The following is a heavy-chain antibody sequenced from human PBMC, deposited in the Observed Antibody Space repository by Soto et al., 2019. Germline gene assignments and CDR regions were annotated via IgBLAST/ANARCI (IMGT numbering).Heavy chain of an antibody. V-gene: IGHV4-39*01. J-gene: IGHJ5*02. Sequence: NLSETLSLTCTVSGGSISSSSYYWGWIRQTPGKGLEWIGTIYYMGIAYYNPSLRSRVTISIDTSKNRFSLKLSSVTAADTAIYYCARRAYQVIGWFDPWGQGTLFTVSS. CDR1: GGSISSSSYY. D-gene: IGHD2-2*01. CDR2: IYYMGIA. CDR3: ARRAYQVIGWFDP.